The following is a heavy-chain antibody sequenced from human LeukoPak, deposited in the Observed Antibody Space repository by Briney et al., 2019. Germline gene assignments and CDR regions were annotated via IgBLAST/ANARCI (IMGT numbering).Heavy chain of an antibody. CDR3: ARRGSAWSGYYRRKYMDV. CDR1: GFTFSSHW. V-gene: IGHV3-7*01. D-gene: IGHD3-3*01. Sequence: GGSLRLSCAASGFTFSSHWMSWVRQAPGKGLEWVANIKHEGSEKYYVDSVKGRFTISRDNAKNSLYLQMNSLRAEDTAVYYCARRGSAWSGYYRRKYMDVWGKGTTVTVSS. J-gene: IGHJ6*03. CDR2: IKHEGSEK.